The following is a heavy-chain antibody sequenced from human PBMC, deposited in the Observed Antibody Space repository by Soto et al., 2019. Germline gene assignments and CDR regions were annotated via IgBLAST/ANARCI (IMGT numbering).Heavy chain of an antibody. CDR1: GYTLTELS. Sequence: ASVKVSCKVSGYTLTELSMHWVRQAPGKGLEWMGGFDPEDGETIYAQKFQGRVTMTEDTSTDTAYMELSRLRSDDTAVYYCARAAPRQLRFPFDYWGQGTLVTVSS. J-gene: IGHJ4*02. CDR3: ARAAPRQLRFPFDY. CDR2: FDPEDGET. D-gene: IGHD3-16*01. V-gene: IGHV1-24*01.